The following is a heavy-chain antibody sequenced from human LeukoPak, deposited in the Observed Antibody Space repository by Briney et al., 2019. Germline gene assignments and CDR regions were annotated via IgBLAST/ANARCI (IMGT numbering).Heavy chain of an antibody. V-gene: IGHV3-23*01. CDR2: ISRSDGST. CDR3: VKVTSAY. CDR1: GFTFSIYA. Sequence: GGSLRLSCAASGFTFSIYAMSWVPQARGKGLEWVSAISRSDGSTYYADPVKGRLTISRDNSKNTLYLQMNSLRAEDTAVYYCVKVTSAYWGQRTLVTVSS. J-gene: IGHJ4*02.